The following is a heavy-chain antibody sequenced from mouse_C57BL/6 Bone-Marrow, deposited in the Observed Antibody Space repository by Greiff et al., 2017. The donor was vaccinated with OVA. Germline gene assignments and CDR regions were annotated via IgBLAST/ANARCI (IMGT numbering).Heavy chain of an antibody. CDR1: GFTFSSYA. D-gene: IGHD2-2*01. J-gene: IGHJ1*03. CDR2: ISDGGSYT. V-gene: IGHV5-4*01. CDR3: ARGGVTGWYFDV. Sequence: EVQLQESGGGLVKPGGSLKLSCAASGFTFSSYAMSWVRQTPEKRLEWVATISDGGSYTYYPDNVKGRLTISRDNAKNNLYLQMSHLKSEDTAMYYCARGGVTGWYFDVWGTGTTVTVSS.